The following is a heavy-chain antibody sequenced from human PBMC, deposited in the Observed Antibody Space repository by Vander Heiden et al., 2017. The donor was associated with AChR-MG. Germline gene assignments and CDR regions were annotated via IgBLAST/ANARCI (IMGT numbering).Heavy chain of an antibody. CDR2: INHSGST. V-gene: IGHV4-34*01. CDR1: GGSFSDYY. Sequence: QVQLQQWGAGLLKPSGTLSLTCAVSGGSFSDYYWNSIRQPPGKGLEWIGEINHSGSTNYRPSLKSRVTISVDTSKNQFSLKLTSVTAADTAVYFCAKRSPRNDFGDYGVHSYSYNYYYYMDVWGRGTTVTVSS. D-gene: IGHD4-17*01. J-gene: IGHJ6*03. CDR3: AKRSPRNDFGDYGVHSYSYNYYYYMDV.